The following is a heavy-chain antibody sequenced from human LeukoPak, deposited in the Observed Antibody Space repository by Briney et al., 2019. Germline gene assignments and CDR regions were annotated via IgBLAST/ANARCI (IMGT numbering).Heavy chain of an antibody. CDR3: ARVDVLSGG. CDR2: INGDGTST. Sequence: SGGSLRLSCAASGFTFSSYWMHWVRQAPGKGLVWVSRINGDGTSTTYADSVKGRFTISRDNAKNTLYLQMNSLRAEDTAVYYCARVDVLSGGWGQGTLVTVPS. J-gene: IGHJ4*02. V-gene: IGHV3-74*03. D-gene: IGHD2-8*01. CDR1: GFTFSSYW.